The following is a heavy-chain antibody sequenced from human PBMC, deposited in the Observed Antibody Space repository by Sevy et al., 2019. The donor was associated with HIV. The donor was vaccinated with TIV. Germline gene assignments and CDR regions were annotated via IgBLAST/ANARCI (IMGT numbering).Heavy chain of an antibody. CDR1: GGTFSSYA. V-gene: IGHV1-69*06. CDR3: ARNPAMPAWNWFDP. CDR2: IIPIFGTA. J-gene: IGHJ5*02. Sequence: ASAKVSCKASGGTFSSYAISWVRQAPGQGLEWMGGIIPIFGTANYAQKFQGRVTITADKSTSTAYMELSSLRSEDTAVYYCARNPAMPAWNWFDPWGQGTLVTVSS. D-gene: IGHD2-2*01.